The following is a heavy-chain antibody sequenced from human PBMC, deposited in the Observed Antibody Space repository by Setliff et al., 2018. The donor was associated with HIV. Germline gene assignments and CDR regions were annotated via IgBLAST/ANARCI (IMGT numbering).Heavy chain of an antibody. CDR3: ARSLSSWYFY. CDR1: GGSISSGGYY. J-gene: IGHJ4*02. D-gene: IGHD6-13*01. Sequence: PSETLSLTCTVSGGSISSGGYYWTWIRQHPGKGLEWIGYIYYSGSTYYNPSLKSRVTISVDTSKNQFSLRLSSVTAADTAVYYCARSLSSWYFYWGQGTLVTVS. V-gene: IGHV4-31*03. CDR2: IYYSGST.